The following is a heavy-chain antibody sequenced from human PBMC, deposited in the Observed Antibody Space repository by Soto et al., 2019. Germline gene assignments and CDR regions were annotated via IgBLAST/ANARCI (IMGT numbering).Heavy chain of an antibody. CDR2: INAGYGNT. V-gene: IGHV1-3*01. CDR3: ARDTGDGNFDF. J-gene: IGHJ4*02. Sequence: QVHLVQSGAEVRKPGASVKVSCKASGYTFSSYAMHWVRQAPGQRLEWMGWINAGYGNTKSSQKFQDRVTISRDTSASTAYMELTSLRSEDTAVYDCARDTGDGNFDFWGQGTLVTVSS. CDR1: GYTFSSYA. D-gene: IGHD7-27*01.